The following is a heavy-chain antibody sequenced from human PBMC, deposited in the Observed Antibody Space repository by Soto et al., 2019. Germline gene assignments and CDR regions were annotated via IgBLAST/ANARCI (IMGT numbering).Heavy chain of an antibody. Sequence: EVQMVESGGGLVQPGGSLRLSCAASGFAFSRYWMYWVRQAPGKGLEWVANINEDGSEMNYVDSVKGRFTISRDNAKTSLYLQVSSLGVEDTAVYYCASPLLRGQGTLVTVSS. CDR2: INEDGSEM. J-gene: IGHJ4*02. CDR1: GFAFSRYW. V-gene: IGHV3-7*01. CDR3: ASPLL.